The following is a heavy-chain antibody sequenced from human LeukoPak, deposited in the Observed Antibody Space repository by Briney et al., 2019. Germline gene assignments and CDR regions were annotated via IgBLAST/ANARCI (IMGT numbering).Heavy chain of an antibody. CDR2: ISYDGSNK. CDR1: GFTFSSYA. J-gene: IGHJ5*02. V-gene: IGHV3-30-3*01. D-gene: IGHD1-26*01. Sequence: GGSLRLSCAASGFTFSSYAMHWVRQAPGKGLEWVAVISYDGSNKYYADSVKGRFTISRDNSKNTLYLQMNSLRTEDTAVYYCAKAPGGLFDPWGQGTLVTVSS. CDR3: AKAPGGLFDP.